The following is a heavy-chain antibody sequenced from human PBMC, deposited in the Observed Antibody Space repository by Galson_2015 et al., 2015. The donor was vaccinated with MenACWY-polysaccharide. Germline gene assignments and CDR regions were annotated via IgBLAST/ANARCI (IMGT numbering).Heavy chain of an antibody. V-gene: IGHV3-30*18. CDR3: VKSDRDYDDSYNWFDP. D-gene: IGHD4-17*01. Sequence: SLRLSCAASGFTFSSYSMHWVRQAPGKGLEWVAVISYDGSDKYYADSVKGRITISRDNSKDTLYLQINSLRVEDTALYYCVKSDRDYDDSYNWFDPWGQGTLVTVSS. J-gene: IGHJ5*02. CDR2: ISYDGSDK. CDR1: GFTFSSYS.